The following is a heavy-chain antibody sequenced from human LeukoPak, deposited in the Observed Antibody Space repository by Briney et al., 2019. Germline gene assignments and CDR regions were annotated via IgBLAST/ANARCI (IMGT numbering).Heavy chain of an antibody. CDR2: IYYSGST. CDR1: GGSFSGYY. D-gene: IGHD4-17*01. CDR3: AREGASTVTTDYYYYYMDV. Sequence: PSETLSLTCAVYGGSFSGYYWSWIRQPPGKGLEWIGYIYYSGSTNYNPSLKSRVTISVDTSKNQFSLKLSSVTAADTAVYYCAREGASTVTTDYYYYYMDVWGKGTTVTVSS. V-gene: IGHV4-59*01. J-gene: IGHJ6*03.